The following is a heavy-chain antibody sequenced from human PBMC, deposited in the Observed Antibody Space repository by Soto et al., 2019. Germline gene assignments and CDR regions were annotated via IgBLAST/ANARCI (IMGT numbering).Heavy chain of an antibody. CDR3: ARGEARDAFDI. V-gene: IGHV4-31*03. CDR2: IYYSGST. Sequence: SETLSLTCTVSGGSISSGGYYWSWIRQHPGKGLEWIGYIYYSGSTYYNPSLKSRVTISVDTSKNQFSLKLSSVTAADTAVYYCARGEARDAFDIWGQGTMVTVSS. J-gene: IGHJ3*02. CDR1: GGSISSGGYY.